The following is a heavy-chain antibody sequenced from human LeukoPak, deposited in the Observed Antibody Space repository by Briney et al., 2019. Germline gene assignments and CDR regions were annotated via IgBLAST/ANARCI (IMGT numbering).Heavy chain of an antibody. CDR1: GFTFSSYA. CDR2: IWYDGSNK. Sequence: GGSLRLSCAASGFTFSSYAMSWVRQAPGKGLEWVAVIWYDGSNKYYADSVKGRFTISRDNSKNTLYLQMNSLRAEDTAVYYCARAGYYDSSGYILPQAWGQGTLVTVSS. V-gene: IGHV3-33*08. D-gene: IGHD3-22*01. CDR3: ARAGYYDSSGYILPQA. J-gene: IGHJ5*02.